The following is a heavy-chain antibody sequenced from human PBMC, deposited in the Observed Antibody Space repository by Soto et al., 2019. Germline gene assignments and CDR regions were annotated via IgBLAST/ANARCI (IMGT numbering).Heavy chain of an antibody. CDR1: GFTFSSYW. J-gene: IGHJ4*02. D-gene: IGHD3-3*01. Sequence: GGSLRLSCAASGFTFSSYWMSWVRQAPGKGLEWVANIKQDGSEKYYVDSVKGRFTISRDNAKNSLYLQMNSLRAEDTAVYYCAREPSITIFGVVSFFDYCGQGTLVTVSS. CDR2: IKQDGSEK. CDR3: AREPSITIFGVVSFFDY. V-gene: IGHV3-7*01.